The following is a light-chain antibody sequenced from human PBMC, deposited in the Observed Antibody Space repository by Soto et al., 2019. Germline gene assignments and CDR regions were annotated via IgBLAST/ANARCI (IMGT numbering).Light chain of an antibody. V-gene: IGKV2-30*01. J-gene: IGKJ2*01. Sequence: DVVMPQTPLSLPVTLGQPASISCRSSQSLVYSDGNTYLNWFQQRPGQSPRRLIYKVSNRDSGVPDRFSGSVSGTDLTLNISRVEAEDVGVYYCMQGTHWPPYTFGQGTKLEIK. CDR1: QSLVYSDGNTY. CDR3: MQGTHWPPYT. CDR2: KVS.